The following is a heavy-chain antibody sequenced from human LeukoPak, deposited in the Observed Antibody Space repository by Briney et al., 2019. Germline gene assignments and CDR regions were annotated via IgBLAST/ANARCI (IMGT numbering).Heavy chain of an antibody. CDR3: ARVDYSGSGSPLDY. CDR1: GGSMNSYY. Sequence: SETLSLTCSVSGGSMNSYYWSWIRQSPGKGLEWIGYIYYSGNTNYNPSLKSRVTISVDTSKNQFSLKLSSVTAADTAVYYCARVDYSGSGSPLDYWGQGTLVTVSS. CDR2: IYYSGNT. J-gene: IGHJ4*02. V-gene: IGHV4-59*08. D-gene: IGHD3-10*01.